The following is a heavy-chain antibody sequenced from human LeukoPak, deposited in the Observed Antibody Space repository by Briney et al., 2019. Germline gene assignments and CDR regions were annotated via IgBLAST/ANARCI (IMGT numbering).Heavy chain of an antibody. Sequence: GGSLRLSCAASGFTFSDYYMSWIRQAPGEGLEWVSYVSSSGSTIYYADSVKGRFTISRDNAKNSLYLQMNSLRAEDTAVYYCARDNYYDSSGYYPNYYYYGMDVWGQGTTVTVSS. J-gene: IGHJ6*02. CDR1: GFTFSDYY. CDR2: VSSSGSTI. V-gene: IGHV3-11*01. D-gene: IGHD3-22*01. CDR3: ARDNYYDSSGYYPNYYYYGMDV.